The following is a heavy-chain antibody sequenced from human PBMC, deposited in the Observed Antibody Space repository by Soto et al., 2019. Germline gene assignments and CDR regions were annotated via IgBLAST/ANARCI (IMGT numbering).Heavy chain of an antibody. J-gene: IGHJ4*02. CDR1: GYTFTSYG. V-gene: IGHV1-18*01. CDR3: ARVVGGLLTVRHSYFDY. CDR2: ISAYNGNT. Sequence: GASVKVSFKASGYTFTSYGISWVRQAPGQGLEWMGWISAYNGNTNYAQKLQGRVTMTTDTSTSTAYMELRSLRSDDTAVYYCARVVGGLLTVRHSYFDYWGQGTLVTVSS. D-gene: IGHD3-10*01.